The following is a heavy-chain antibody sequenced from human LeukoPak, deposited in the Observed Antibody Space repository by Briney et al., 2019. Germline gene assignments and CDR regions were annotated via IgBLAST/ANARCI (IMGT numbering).Heavy chain of an antibody. V-gene: IGHV3-23*01. D-gene: IGHD3-10*01. CDR1: GFTFSNYA. CDR2: ISGNSANT. J-gene: IGHJ4*02. Sequence: GGSLRLSCAASGFTFSNYAMTWVRQAPGKGLEWVSSISGNSANTYYADSVKGRFTVSRANSKNILYLQMNSLRVEDTAVYFCAKGVRLWFAFYFDYWGQGTLVTVSS. CDR3: AKGVRLWFAFYFDY.